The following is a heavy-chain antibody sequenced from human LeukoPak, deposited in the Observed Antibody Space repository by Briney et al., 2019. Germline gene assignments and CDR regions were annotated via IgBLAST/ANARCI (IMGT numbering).Heavy chain of an antibody. V-gene: IGHV3-21*01. CDR3: ARGPQKNGHSSGYPGCFDY. CDR2: ISISSSYI. D-gene: IGHD3-22*01. J-gene: IGHJ4*02. CDR1: GFTFSSYS. Sequence: PGGSLRLSCAASGFTFSSYSINWVRQAPGKGLEWVSSISISSSYIYYADSVKGRFTISRDNAKNSLYLQMNSLRAEDTAVYYCARGPQKNGHSSGYPGCFDYWGQGTLVTVSS.